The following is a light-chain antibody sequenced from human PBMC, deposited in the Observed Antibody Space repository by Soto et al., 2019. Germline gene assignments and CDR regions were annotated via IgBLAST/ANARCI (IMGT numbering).Light chain of an antibody. CDR1: EGVVSY. J-gene: IGKJ5*01. Sequence: EIVLTQSPPTLSLSPGSRANLSCRAGEGVVSYLAWYQQKPGQAPRLLIYGASSRAIGIPDSFSGSVSGSDFILTINSMEPEDFAVYYCQQYGSPHTFGHGTRLEIK. V-gene: IGKV3-20*01. CDR2: GAS. CDR3: QQYGSPHT.